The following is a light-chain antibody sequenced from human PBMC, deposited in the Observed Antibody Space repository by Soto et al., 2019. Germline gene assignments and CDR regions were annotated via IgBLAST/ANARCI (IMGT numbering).Light chain of an antibody. J-gene: IGKJ1*01. V-gene: IGKV3-20*01. Sequence: EIVMTQSPATLSVSPGERSTLSCRSGESISNNLAWYQQKPGQAPRLLIYGASTRATGIPDRFSGSGSGTDFTLTISRLEPEDFAVYYCQQYGGSPRTFGQGTKVDNK. CDR2: GAS. CDR1: ESISNN. CDR3: QQYGGSPRT.